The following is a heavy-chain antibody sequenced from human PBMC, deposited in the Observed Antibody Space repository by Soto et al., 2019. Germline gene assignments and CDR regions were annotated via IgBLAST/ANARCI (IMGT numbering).Heavy chain of an antibody. Sequence: EVHLVESGGGLVQPGGSLRLSCAASGFTFSSHWMSWVRQAPGKGLEWVANIKQDGSDKYYVDSVKGRFTISRDNAKNSLYLQMNSLRAEDTAVYYCATSAAAPGNYWGQGTLVTVS. J-gene: IGHJ4*02. D-gene: IGHD6-13*01. CDR1: GFTFSSHW. CDR2: IKQDGSDK. CDR3: ATSAAAPGNY. V-gene: IGHV3-7*01.